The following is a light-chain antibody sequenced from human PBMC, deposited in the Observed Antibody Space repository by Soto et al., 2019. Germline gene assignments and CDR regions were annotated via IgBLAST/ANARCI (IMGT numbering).Light chain of an antibody. CDR1: QDISSY. CDR2: GAS. V-gene: IGKV1-9*01. J-gene: IGKJ4*01. Sequence: DIQLTQSPSFLSASVGDRVTVTCRSSQDISSYLAWYQQKPGKAPEILIYGASTLQSGVPPRFGGSGSGTAFTLTISRLQPEDFATYFCQQVHDYPITFGGGTTVEIK. CDR3: QQVHDYPIT.